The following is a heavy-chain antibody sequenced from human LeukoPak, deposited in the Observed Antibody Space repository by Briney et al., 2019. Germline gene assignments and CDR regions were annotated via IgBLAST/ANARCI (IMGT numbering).Heavy chain of an antibody. J-gene: IGHJ5*02. CDR1: GFTFSSSA. Sequence: GGSLRLSCAASGFTFSSSAMHWVRQAPGKGLEWVAVISYDGGNKHFADSVKGRFTISRDNSKNTLYLQMNSLRAEDTAVYYCAKDRDSSSGWYLYNWFDPWGQGTLVTVSS. CDR3: AKDRDSSSGWYLYNWFDP. CDR2: ISYDGGNK. V-gene: IGHV3-30-3*01. D-gene: IGHD6-19*01.